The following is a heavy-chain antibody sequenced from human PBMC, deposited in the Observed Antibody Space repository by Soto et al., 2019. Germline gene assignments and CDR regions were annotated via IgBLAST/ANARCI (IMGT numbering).Heavy chain of an antibody. CDR1: GASFSGHY. D-gene: IGHD1-1*01. CDR2: INYGGST. Sequence: ASETLSLTCVVYGASFSGHYWSWIRQTPGKGLEWIGEINYGGSTKYNPSLKSRVTISLDTSNNHLSLKLSSVTAADTAVYYCARHEVPHYGMDVWGQGTTVTVSS. V-gene: IGHV4-34*01. J-gene: IGHJ6*02. CDR3: ARHEVPHYGMDV.